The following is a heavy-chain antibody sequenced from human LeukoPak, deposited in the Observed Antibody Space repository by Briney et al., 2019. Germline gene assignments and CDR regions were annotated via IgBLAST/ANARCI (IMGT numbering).Heavy chain of an antibody. CDR2: INHSGST. CDR1: GGSISSSSYY. V-gene: IGHV4-39*07. Sequence: SETLSLTCTVSGGSISSSSYYWGWIRQPPGKGLEWIGEINHSGSTNYNPSLKSRVTISVDTSKNQFSLKLSSVTAADTAVYYCARGAFWQQLVRPYYYYYMDVWGKGTTVTVSS. J-gene: IGHJ6*03. D-gene: IGHD6-13*01. CDR3: ARGAFWQQLVRPYYYYYMDV.